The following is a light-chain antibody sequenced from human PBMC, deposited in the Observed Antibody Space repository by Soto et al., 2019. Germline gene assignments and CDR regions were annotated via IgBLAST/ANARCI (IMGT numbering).Light chain of an antibody. V-gene: IGLV2-8*01. CDR3: SSYAGSTVFV. CDR2: EVN. J-gene: IGLJ1*01. CDR1: SSDVGGYNY. Sequence: QSALTQPPSASGSPGQSVTISCTGSSSDVGGYNYVSWYQQHPGKAPTLMIYEVNKRPSGVPDRFSGSKSGSTASLTVSGLQAEDEADYYCSSYAGSTVFVFGTGTKVTVL.